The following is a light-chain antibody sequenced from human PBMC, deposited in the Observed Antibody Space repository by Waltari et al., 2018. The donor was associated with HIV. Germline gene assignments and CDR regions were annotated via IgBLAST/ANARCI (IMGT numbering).Light chain of an antibody. V-gene: IGKV3-20*01. Sequence: EIVLTQSPGTLSLSPGERATLFCRASQSISRSDLAWYQQTPGQAPRLLIYGASSRAPDIPDRFTGSGSGTDFTLTISRLEPEDFVIYYCQQYGTSPWTFGQGTKVEIK. CDR1: QSISRSD. CDR3: QQYGTSPWT. J-gene: IGKJ1*01. CDR2: GAS.